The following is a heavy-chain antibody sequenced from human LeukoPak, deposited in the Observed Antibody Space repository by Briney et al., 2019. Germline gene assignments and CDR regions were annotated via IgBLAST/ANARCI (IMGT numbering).Heavy chain of an antibody. V-gene: IGHV3-49*04. J-gene: IGHJ3*02. D-gene: IGHD4-17*01. Sequence: SGGYLRLSCTASGFTFGDYAMSWVRQAPGNGLEWVGFIRSKAYGGTTEYAASVKGRFTISRDDSKSIAYLQMNSLKTEDTAVYYCTRAAVTTFFHAFDIWGQGTMVTVSS. CDR2: IRSKAYGGTT. CDR3: TRAAVTTFFHAFDI. CDR1: GFTFGDYA.